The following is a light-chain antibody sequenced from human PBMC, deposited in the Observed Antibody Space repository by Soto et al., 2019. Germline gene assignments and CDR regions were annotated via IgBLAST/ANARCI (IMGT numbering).Light chain of an antibody. CDR2: AAS. CDR3: PQYYSYPQT. Sequence: AIRMTQSPSSFSASTGDRVTITCRASQGISSYLAWYQQKPGKAPKLLIYAASTLQSVVPSRFSGSGSGTDFTLTISCLQSEDFATYYCPQYYSYPQTFGQGTKLEIK. V-gene: IGKV1-8*01. J-gene: IGKJ2*01. CDR1: QGISSY.